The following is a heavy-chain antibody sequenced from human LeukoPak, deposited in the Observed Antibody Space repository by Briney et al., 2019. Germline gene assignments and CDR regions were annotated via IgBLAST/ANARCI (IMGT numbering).Heavy chain of an antibody. CDR1: GFTFSSYS. Sequence: GGSLRLSCAASGFTFSSYSMNWVRQAPGKGLEWVSSISSSSSYIYYADSVKGRFTISRDNSKNTLYLQMNSLRAEDTAVYYCAKPKVGVGATALARLIGMDVWGQGTTVTVSS. J-gene: IGHJ6*02. V-gene: IGHV3-21*04. D-gene: IGHD1-26*01. CDR3: AKPKVGVGATALARLIGMDV. CDR2: ISSSSSYI.